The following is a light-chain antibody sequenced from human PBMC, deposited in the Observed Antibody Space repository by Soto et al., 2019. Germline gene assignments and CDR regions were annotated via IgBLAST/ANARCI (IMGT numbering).Light chain of an antibody. CDR3: SSYTSSSTVV. J-gene: IGLJ2*01. CDR1: SCDVGGYNY. CDR2: DVS. V-gene: IGLV2-14*01. Sequence: QSALTQPASVSGSHGQSITISCTGTSCDVGGYNYVSWYQQHPGKAPKLMIYDVSNRRSGVSNRFSGSKSGNTASLTIAGLQAEDEADYYCSSYTSSSTVVFGGGTKLTVL.